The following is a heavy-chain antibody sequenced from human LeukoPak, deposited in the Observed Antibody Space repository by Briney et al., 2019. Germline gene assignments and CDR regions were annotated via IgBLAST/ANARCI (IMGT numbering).Heavy chain of an antibody. D-gene: IGHD6-13*01. J-gene: IGHJ4*02. V-gene: IGHV3-23*01. CDR1: GFTFSSYA. Sequence: GGSLRLSCAASGFTFSSYAMSWVRQAPGKGLEWVSAISGSGGSTYYADSVKGRLTISRDNSKNTLYLQMNSLRAEDTAVYYCAKDTDSSSCTYWGQGTLVTVSS. CDR2: ISGSGGST. CDR3: AKDTDSSSCTY.